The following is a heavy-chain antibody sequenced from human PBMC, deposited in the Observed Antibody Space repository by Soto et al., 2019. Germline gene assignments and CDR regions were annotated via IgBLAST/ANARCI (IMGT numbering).Heavy chain of an antibody. J-gene: IGHJ4*02. CDR3: ARDYDSSGYNSGY. CDR2: ISYDGSKK. Sequence: GGSLRLSCAVSGFTFRSYGMHWVRQAPGKGLEWVAIISYDGSKKYYGDSVKGRFTISRDNAKNTLYLQMNSLRVEDTAVYYCARDYDSSGYNSGYWGQGTLVTVSS. D-gene: IGHD3-22*01. CDR1: GFTFRSYG. V-gene: IGHV3-30*03.